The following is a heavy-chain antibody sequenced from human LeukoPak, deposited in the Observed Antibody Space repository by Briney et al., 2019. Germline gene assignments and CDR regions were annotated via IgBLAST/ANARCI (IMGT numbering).Heavy chain of an antibody. D-gene: IGHD6-6*01. CDR1: GFTFSSYW. J-gene: IGHJ4*02. CDR2: IKQDGTEK. CDR3: ARDVRPDY. Sequence: GGSLRLSCTASGFTFSSYWMSWVRQAPGEGLEWVANIKQDGTEKYYMDSVKGRFSISRDNAKNSLYLQMNALRAEDTAVYYCARDVRPDYWGQGTLVTVST. V-gene: IGHV3-7*04.